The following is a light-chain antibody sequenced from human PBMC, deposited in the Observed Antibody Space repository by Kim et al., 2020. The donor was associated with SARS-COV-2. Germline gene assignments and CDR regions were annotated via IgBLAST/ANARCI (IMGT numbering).Light chain of an antibody. J-gene: IGKJ2*01. Sequence: EIVLSQSPGTLSLSPGDSATLSCRASQSVSAPSLAWYQQRPGQAPRLLIHDTSIRATGVPGRFSGSGSGTDFTLTISRLESEDFAVYYCQHYSSSPPMYTFGQGTKLEIK. CDR3: QHYSSSPPMYT. CDR1: QSVSAPS. V-gene: IGKV3-20*01. CDR2: DTS.